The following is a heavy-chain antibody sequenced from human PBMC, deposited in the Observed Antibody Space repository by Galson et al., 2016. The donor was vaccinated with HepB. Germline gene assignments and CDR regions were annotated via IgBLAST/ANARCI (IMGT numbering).Heavy chain of an antibody. J-gene: IGHJ6*02. D-gene: IGHD2-2*01. CDR2: TYYRSKWYN. CDR3: ARGYCSSTSPCGMDV. V-gene: IGHV6-1*01. CDR1: GDSVSSNSAA. Sequence: AISGDSVSSNSAAWNWIRQSPSRGLEWLGRTYYRSKWYNDYAVSVKSRIIVNPDTSKNQFSLQLNSVTPEDTAVYYCARGYCSSTSPCGMDVWGQGTTVTVSS.